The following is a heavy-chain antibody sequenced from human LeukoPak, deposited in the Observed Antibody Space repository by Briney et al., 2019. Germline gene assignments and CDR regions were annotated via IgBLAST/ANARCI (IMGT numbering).Heavy chain of an antibody. V-gene: IGHV1-3*01. J-gene: IGHJ4*02. CDR3: ARVSSGNYGSGIELDY. Sequence: ASVKVSCKASGYTYTSYGMHWVRQAPGQRLEWMGWINAGNGNTKYSQKFQGRITITRDTSASTVYMELSSLRSEDTAVYYCARVSSGNYGSGIELDYWGQGTLVTVSS. D-gene: IGHD3-10*01. CDR1: GYTYTSYG. CDR2: INAGNGNT.